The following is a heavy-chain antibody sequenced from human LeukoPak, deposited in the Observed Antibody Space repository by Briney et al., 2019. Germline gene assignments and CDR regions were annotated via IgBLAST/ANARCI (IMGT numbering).Heavy chain of an antibody. Sequence: GGSLRLSCVVSGFTFSSSAMSWVRQAPGKGLEWVSSISGSGSGGSTCYADSVKGRFTISRDNSKNTLYLQMNSLRAEDTAVYYCAKSVYNRFDYWGQGTLVTVSS. J-gene: IGHJ4*02. D-gene: IGHD5-24*01. CDR2: ISGSGSGGST. CDR3: AKSVYNRFDY. V-gene: IGHV3-23*01. CDR1: GFTFSSSA.